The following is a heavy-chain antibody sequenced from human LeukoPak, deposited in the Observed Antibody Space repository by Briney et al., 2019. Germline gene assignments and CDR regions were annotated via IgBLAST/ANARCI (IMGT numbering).Heavy chain of an antibody. D-gene: IGHD2-2*01. CDR1: GFTSSAYD. CDR2: SGTVGDT. J-gene: IGHJ4*02. V-gene: IGHV3-13*04. CDR3: VRAAMPYIINGRRFDY. Sequence: GESLRLSCAASGFTSSAYDMHWVRQITGGGLEWVSTSGTVGDTFYSDSVKGRFTISRENAKNSVHLQMNSLRVEDSAIYFCVRAAMPYIINGRRFDYWGQGTLVTVSS.